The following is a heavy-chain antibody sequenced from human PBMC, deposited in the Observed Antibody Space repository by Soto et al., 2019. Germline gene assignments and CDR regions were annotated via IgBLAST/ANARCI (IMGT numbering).Heavy chain of an antibody. CDR1: GGSISSYY. J-gene: IGHJ5*02. Sequence: SETLSLTCTVSGGSISSYYWSWIRQPAGKGLAWIGRIYTSGSTNYNPSLKSRVTMSVDTSKNQFSLKLSSVTAADTAVYYCARDPSHGSGILENWFDPWGQGTLVTVSS. CDR3: ARDPSHGSGILENWFDP. D-gene: IGHD3-10*01. CDR2: IYTSGST. V-gene: IGHV4-4*07.